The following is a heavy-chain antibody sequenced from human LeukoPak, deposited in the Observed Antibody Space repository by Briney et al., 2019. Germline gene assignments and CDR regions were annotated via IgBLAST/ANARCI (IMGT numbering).Heavy chain of an antibody. CDR2: IYYSGST. D-gene: IGHD3-22*01. Sequence: SETLSLTCTVSGGSISSSYSWGWIRQPPGKGLEWIGNIYYSGSTYYNSSLKSRVTISVDTSKNQFSLKLSSVTASDTAIYYCAKSNGYGLIDIWGQGTMVTVSS. V-gene: IGHV4-39*01. CDR1: GGSISSSYS. CDR3: AKSNGYGLIDI. J-gene: IGHJ3*02.